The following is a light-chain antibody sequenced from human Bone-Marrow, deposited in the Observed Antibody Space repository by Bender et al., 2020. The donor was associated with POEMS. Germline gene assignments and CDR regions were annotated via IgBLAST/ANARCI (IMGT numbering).Light chain of an antibody. CDR1: ALPKRY. J-gene: IGLJ2*01. CDR2: DDS. CDR3: QVWDSSSDHQGV. V-gene: IGLV3-21*02. Sequence: SYELTQPPSVSVSPGQTARITCSGDALPKRYAYWYQQRSGQAPVLVVYDDSDRPSGIPERFSGSNSGNTATLTISRVEAGDEADYYCQVWDSSSDHQGVFGGGTKLTVL.